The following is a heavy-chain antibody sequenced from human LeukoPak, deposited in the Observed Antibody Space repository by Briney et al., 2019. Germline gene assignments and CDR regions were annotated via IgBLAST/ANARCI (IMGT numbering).Heavy chain of an antibody. CDR2: IHHSGST. CDR3: ARDVPRSGWGSFDY. CDR1: GYSISSGYY. D-gene: IGHD6-19*01. J-gene: IGHJ4*02. V-gene: IGHV4-38-2*02. Sequence: SETLSLTCTVSGYSISSGYYWGWIRQPPGKGLEWIGSIHHSGSTYYNPSLKSRVTISVDTSKNQFSLKLSSVTAADTAVYYCARDVPRSGWGSFDYWGQGSLVTVSS.